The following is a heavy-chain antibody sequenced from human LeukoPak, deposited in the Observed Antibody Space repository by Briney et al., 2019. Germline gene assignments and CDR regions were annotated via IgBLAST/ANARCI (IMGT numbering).Heavy chain of an antibody. J-gene: IGHJ6*02. V-gene: IGHV4-59*01. Sequence: SETLSLTCTVSGASISTYYWSWIRQPPGKGLEWIGFIHYSGSTNYNPSLKCRVTISVDTSKNHISLNLSSVTAADTAVYYCATTPVTNYYYYGLDVWGQGTTVTVSS. CDR1: GASISTYY. CDR3: ATTPVTNYYYYGLDV. CDR2: IHYSGST. D-gene: IGHD4-17*01.